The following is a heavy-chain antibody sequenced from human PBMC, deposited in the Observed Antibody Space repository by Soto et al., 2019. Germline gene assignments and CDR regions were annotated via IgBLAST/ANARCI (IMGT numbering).Heavy chain of an antibody. CDR3: ARSNYYDSSGYNY. Sequence: SETLSLTCTVSGGSISSGDYYWSWIRQPPGKGLEWIGYIYYSGSTYYNPSLKSRVTISVDTSKNQFPLKLSSVTAADTAVYYCARSNYYDSSGYNYWGQGTLVTVSS. V-gene: IGHV4-30-4*01. J-gene: IGHJ4*02. CDR1: GGSISSGDYY. D-gene: IGHD3-22*01. CDR2: IYYSGST.